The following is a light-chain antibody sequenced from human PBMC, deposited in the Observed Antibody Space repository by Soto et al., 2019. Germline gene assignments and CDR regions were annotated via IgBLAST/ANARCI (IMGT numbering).Light chain of an antibody. J-gene: IGKJ1*01. CDR1: QNVRSY. V-gene: IGKV1-39*01. CDR3: QQSYNARA. Sequence: DTHMTQSPSSLSASVGYRVTITCRASQNVRSYVNWYQQKPGKAPNLLIYTGSSLQSGVPSRFTGSGSGTDFTLTINSLQPEDFATYYCQQSYNARAFGQGTKVDIK. CDR2: TGS.